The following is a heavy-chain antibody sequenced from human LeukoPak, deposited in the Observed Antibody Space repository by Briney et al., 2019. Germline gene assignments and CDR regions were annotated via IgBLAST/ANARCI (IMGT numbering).Heavy chain of an antibody. V-gene: IGHV3-21*01. D-gene: IGHD5-24*01. CDR2: ISSSSSYI. CDR1: GFTFSSYS. J-gene: IGHJ6*02. Sequence: SGGSLRLSCAASGFTFSSYSMNWVRQAPGKGLEWVSSISSSSSYIYYADSVKGRFTISRDNAKNSLYLQMNSLRAEDTAVYYCARVLKSRDGYNSGMDVWGQGTTVTVSS. CDR3: ARVLKSRDGYNSGMDV.